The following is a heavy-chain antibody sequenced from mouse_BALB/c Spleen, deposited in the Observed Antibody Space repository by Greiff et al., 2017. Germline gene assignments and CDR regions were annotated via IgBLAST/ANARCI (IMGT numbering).Heavy chain of an antibody. D-gene: IGHD2-10*02. V-gene: IGHV3-2*02. Sequence: VQLQQSGPGLVKPSQSLSLTCTVTGYSITSDYAWNWIRQFPGNKLEWMGYISYSGSTSYNPSLKSRISITRDTSKNQFFLQLNSVTTEDTATYYCAIPYGTYGTWFAYWGQGTLVTVSA. CDR2: ISYSGST. CDR3: AIPYGTYGTWFAY. CDR1: GYSITSDYA. J-gene: IGHJ3*01.